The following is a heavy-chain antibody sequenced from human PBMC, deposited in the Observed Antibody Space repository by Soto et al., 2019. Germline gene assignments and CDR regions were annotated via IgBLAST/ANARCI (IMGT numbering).Heavy chain of an antibody. D-gene: IGHD3-3*02. J-gene: IGHJ5*02. CDR1: GGSISSNDFY. Sequence: QVQLQESGPGLVKPSQTLSLTCIVSGGSISSNDFYWSWIRQHPGKGLEWIGYIYYSGNTYYNPSLKSRVTILAGTSKTLFSLTVSSVTAADKAVYYCARLSVSRQSWFDPWGQGTLVTVSS. V-gene: IGHV4-31*03. CDR3: ARLSVSRQSWFDP. CDR2: IYYSGNT.